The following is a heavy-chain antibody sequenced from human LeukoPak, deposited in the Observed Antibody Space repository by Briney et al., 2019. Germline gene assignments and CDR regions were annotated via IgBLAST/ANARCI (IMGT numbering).Heavy chain of an antibody. J-gene: IGHJ3*02. CDR1: GFTFDDYA. CDR3: ARAGRVVPAASTHDAFDI. V-gene: IGHV3-9*01. CDR2: ISWNSGSI. Sequence: SLRLSCAASGFTFDDYAMHWVRQAPGKGLEWVSGISWNSGSIGYADSVKGRFTISRDNAKNSLYLQMNSLRAEDTAVYYCARAGRVVPAASTHDAFDIWGQGTMVTVSS. D-gene: IGHD2-2*01.